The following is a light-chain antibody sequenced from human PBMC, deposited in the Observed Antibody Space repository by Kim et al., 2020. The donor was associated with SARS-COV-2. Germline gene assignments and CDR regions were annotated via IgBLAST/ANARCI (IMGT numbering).Light chain of an antibody. CDR3: QHYNSYSFT. CDR2: EAS. CDR1: QSSSSW. V-gene: IGKV1-5*03. J-gene: IGKJ4*01. Sequence: AVVGDIVTITCRASQSSSSWLSWYQQKLGTAPKLLFYEASTLESGVPSRFSGSGSGKEFTLTINGLQPDDVASYYYQHYNSYSFTFGGGTKVDIK.